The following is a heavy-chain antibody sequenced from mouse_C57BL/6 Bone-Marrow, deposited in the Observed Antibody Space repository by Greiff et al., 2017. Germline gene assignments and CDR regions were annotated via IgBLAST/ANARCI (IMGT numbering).Heavy chain of an antibody. J-gene: IGHJ4*01. CDR2: IYPGDGDT. Sequence: QVQLKQSGPELVKPGASVKISCKASGYAFRSSWMNWVKQRPGKGLEWIGRIYPGDGDTNYNGKFKGKATLTVDKSSSTAYMQLSSLTSEDSAVHFCARHYYSLSGSSPYYAMDYWGQGTSVTVSS. D-gene: IGHD1-1*01. V-gene: IGHV1-82*01. CDR3: ARHYYSLSGSSPYYAMDY. CDR1: GYAFRSSW.